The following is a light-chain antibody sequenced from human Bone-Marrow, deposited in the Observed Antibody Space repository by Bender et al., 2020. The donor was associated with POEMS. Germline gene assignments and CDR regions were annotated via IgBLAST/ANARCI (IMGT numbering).Light chain of an antibody. Sequence: QSALTQPASVSGSPGEPITVSCTATSSDIGDYKYVSWYQQHPGKAPKLMIYDNNYRPSGVSNRFSGSKSGNTASLTISGLQAEDEGTYYCGSSASGNTWVFGGGTKLTAL. CDR1: SSDIGDYKY. V-gene: IGLV2-14*03. CDR3: GSSASGNTWV. CDR2: DNN. J-gene: IGLJ3*02.